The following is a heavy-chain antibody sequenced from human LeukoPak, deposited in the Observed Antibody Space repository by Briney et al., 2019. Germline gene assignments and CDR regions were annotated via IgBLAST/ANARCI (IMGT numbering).Heavy chain of an antibody. CDR1: GFTFSNAW. Sequence: GGSLRLSCAASGFTFSNAWMSWVRQTPGKGLEWVGRIKSKTDGGTTDYAAPVKDRFTISRDDSKNTLYLQMNSLKTEDTAVYYCTTTMGRLGLVVIAALGSFDYWGQGTLVTVSS. D-gene: IGHD2-15*01. CDR2: IKSKTDGGTT. CDR3: TTTMGRLGLVVIAALGSFDY. V-gene: IGHV3-15*01. J-gene: IGHJ4*02.